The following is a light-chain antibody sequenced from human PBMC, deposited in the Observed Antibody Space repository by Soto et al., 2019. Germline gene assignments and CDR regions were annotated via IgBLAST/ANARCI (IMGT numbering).Light chain of an antibody. CDR1: QSVSSDY. V-gene: IGKV3-20*01. CDR3: QQYGRP. J-gene: IGKJ1*01. CDR2: GAS. Sequence: EIVLTQSPATLSLSPGERATRSCRASQSVSSDYLAWYQHKPGQAPRLLIHGASSRATGIPDRFSGSGSGTDFTLTISRLEPEDFGVYYCQQYGRPFGQGTKVDIK.